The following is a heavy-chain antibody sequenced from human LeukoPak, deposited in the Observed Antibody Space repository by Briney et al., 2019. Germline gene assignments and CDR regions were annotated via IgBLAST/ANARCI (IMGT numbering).Heavy chain of an antibody. V-gene: IGHV3-15*01. CDR2: IKSKTDGGTT. Sequence: GGSLRLSCAASGFTFSNAWMSWVRQAPGKGLEWVGRIKSKTDGGTTDYAAPVKGRFTISRDDSKNALYLQMNSLKTEDTAVYYCTTDSDDSSGYYYLGDAFDIWGQGTMVTVSS. D-gene: IGHD3-22*01. CDR3: TTDSDDSSGYYYLGDAFDI. CDR1: GFTFSNAW. J-gene: IGHJ3*02.